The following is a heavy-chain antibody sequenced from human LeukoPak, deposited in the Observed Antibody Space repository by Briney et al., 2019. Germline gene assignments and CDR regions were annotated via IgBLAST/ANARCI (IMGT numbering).Heavy chain of an antibody. D-gene: IGHD3-16*02. J-gene: IGHJ6*02. CDR1: GYTFTRYA. CDR2: INAGNGNT. CDR3: ARGGDVLRLGELSPYYGMDV. Sequence: ASVKVSCKASGYTFTRYAMNWVRQAPGQRLEWMGWINAGNGNTKYSQKFQGRVTITRDTSASTAYMELSSLRSEDTAVYYCARGGDVLRLGELSPYYGMDVWGQGTTVTVSS. V-gene: IGHV1-3*01.